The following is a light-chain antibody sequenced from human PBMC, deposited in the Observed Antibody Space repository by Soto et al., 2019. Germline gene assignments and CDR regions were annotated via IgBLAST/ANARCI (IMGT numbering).Light chain of an antibody. V-gene: IGLV2-18*02. CDR3: RPYTRSRV. CDR2: EVS. CDR1: SSDVGS. Sequence: QSALTQPPSVSGSPGQSVTISCTGASSDVGSVSWYQQSPGTAPKLMIYEVSNRPSGVPDRFSGSKSGNTASLTISGLQAEDAADYYCRPYTRSRVFGGGTKVTVL. J-gene: IGLJ3*02.